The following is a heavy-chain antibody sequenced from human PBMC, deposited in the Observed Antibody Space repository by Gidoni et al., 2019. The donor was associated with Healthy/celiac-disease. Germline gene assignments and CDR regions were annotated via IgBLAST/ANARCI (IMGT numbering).Heavy chain of an antibody. CDR2: IYSGGST. D-gene: IGHD2-2*01. CDR3: ARAPPLGYCSSTSCFKGWFAFDI. J-gene: IGHJ3*02. CDR1: GFTVSSNY. Sequence: EVQLVESGGGLVQPGGSLRLSCAASGFTVSSNYMRWVRQAPGKGLEWVSVIYSGGSTYYADSVKGRFTISRDNSKNTLYLQMNSLRAEDTAVYYCARAPPLGYCSSTSCFKGWFAFDIWGQGTMVTVSS. V-gene: IGHV3-66*02.